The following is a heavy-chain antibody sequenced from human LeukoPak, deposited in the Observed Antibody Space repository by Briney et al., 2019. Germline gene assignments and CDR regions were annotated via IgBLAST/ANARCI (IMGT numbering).Heavy chain of an antibody. CDR3: ARTLWFGELSEVRFDP. Sequence: SETLSLTCTVSGDSISSYYWSWVRQPPGKGLEWIGYIYYSGSTNYNPSLKSRVTISVDTSKNQFSLKVSSVTAADTAVYYCARTLWFGELSEVRFDPWGQGTLVTVSS. V-gene: IGHV4-59*01. CDR1: GDSISSYY. J-gene: IGHJ5*02. D-gene: IGHD3-10*01. CDR2: IYYSGST.